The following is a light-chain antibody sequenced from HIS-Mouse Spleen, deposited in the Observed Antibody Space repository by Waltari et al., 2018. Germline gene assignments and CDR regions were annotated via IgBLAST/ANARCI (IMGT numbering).Light chain of an antibody. V-gene: IGLV3-27*01. CDR1: VLAKKY. J-gene: IGLJ2*01. Sequence: SYELTQPSSVSVSPGQTARITCSGDVLAKKYARWFQQEPGQAPVLVIYKDRERPSGIPERFSGSSSGTTVTLTISGAQVEDEADYYCYSAADNNLGVFGGGTKLTVL. CDR3: YSAADNNLGV. CDR2: KDR.